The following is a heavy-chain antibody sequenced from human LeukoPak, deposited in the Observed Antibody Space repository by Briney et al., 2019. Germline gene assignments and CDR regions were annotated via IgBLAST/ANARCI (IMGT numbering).Heavy chain of an antibody. CDR3: ARDRYDILTGYYSYGMDV. D-gene: IGHD3-9*01. CDR1: GFTFSSYG. CDR2: ISYDGSNK. Sequence: GRSLRLSCAASGFTFSSYGMHWVRQAPGKGLEWVAVISYDGSNKYYADSVKGRFTISRDNSKNTLYLQMNSLRAEDTAVYYCARDRYDILTGYYSYGMDVWGQGTTVTVSS. J-gene: IGHJ6*02. V-gene: IGHV3-30*03.